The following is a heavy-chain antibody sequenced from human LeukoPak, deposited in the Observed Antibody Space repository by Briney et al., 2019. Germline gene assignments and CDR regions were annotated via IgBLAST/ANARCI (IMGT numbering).Heavy chain of an antibody. CDR3: AKRGVVIRVILVGFHKAAYYFES. D-gene: IGHD3/OR15-3a*01. CDR1: GITLSNYG. V-gene: IGHV3-23*01. CDR2: ISDSGGST. J-gene: IGHJ4*02. Sequence: PGGSLRLSCAVSGITLSNYGMSWVRQAPGKGLEWVAGISDSGGSTNYADSVKGRFTISRDNPKNTLYLQMNSLRAEDTAVYFCAKRGVVIRVILVGFHKAAYYFESWGQGTLVTVSS.